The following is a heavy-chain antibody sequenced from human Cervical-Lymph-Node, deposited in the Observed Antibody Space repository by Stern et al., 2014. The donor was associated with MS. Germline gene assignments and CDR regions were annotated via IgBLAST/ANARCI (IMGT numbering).Heavy chain of an antibody. J-gene: IGHJ1*01. D-gene: IGHD4-23*01. CDR3: AREGGNTAEYFQH. V-gene: IGHV3-33*01. CDR2: IWYDGSNT. Sequence: VQLVESGGGVVQPGRSLRLSCAASGFTFSSSGMHWVRQAPGKGLEWLAIIWYDGSNTYYADSVKVRFTISRENSKNTLYLQMNSLRAEDTAVYYCAREGGNTAEYFQHWGQGTLVTFSS. CDR1: GFTFSSSG.